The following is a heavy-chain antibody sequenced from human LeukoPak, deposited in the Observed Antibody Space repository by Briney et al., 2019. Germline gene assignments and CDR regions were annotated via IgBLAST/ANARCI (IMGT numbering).Heavy chain of an antibody. Sequence: GGSLRLSCAASGFTFSSYAMSWVRQAPGKGLEWVSAISGSGGSTYYADSVKGRFTISRDNSKNTLYLQMDSLRVEDTAVYYCARDRAWDYLDSWDQGPLVTVSS. CDR3: ARDRAWDYLDS. D-gene: IGHD1-26*01. J-gene: IGHJ4*02. CDR1: GFTFSSYA. CDR2: ISGSGGST. V-gene: IGHV3-23*01.